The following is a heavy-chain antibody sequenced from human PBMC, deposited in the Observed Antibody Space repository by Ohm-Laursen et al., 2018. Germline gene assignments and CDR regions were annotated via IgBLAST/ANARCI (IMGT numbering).Heavy chain of an antibody. CDR1: GGSISGYY. V-gene: IGHV4-59*04. CDR2: IYYSGST. J-gene: IGHJ5*02. Sequence: SEILSLTCAVSGGSISGYYWSWIRQHPGKGLEWIGYIYYSGSTYYNPSLKSRVTISVDPSKNRFSLKLNSVTAADTALYYCVLYSSFSVSWGQGTLVTVSS. D-gene: IGHD6-6*01. CDR3: VLYSSFSVS.